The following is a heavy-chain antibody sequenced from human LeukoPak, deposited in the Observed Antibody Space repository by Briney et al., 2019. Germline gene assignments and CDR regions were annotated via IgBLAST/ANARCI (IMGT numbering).Heavy chain of an antibody. CDR1: GISINPYY. D-gene: IGHD2-2*01. J-gene: IGHJ6*03. CDR2: IYYSGST. Sequence: PSETLSLTCTVSGISINPYYWGWIRQPPGKGLEWIGSIYYSGSTYYNPSLKSRVTISVDTSKNQFSLKLSSVTAADTAVYYCARMNRRIVVVPAAIYYYYMDVWGKGTTVTVSS. V-gene: IGHV4-39*01. CDR3: ARMNRRIVVVPAAIYYYYMDV.